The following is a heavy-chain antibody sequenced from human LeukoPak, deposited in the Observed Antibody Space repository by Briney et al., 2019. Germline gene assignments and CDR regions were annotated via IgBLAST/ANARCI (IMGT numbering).Heavy chain of an antibody. CDR2: IYSGGST. J-gene: IGHJ4*02. V-gene: IGHV3-66*01. D-gene: IGHD5-12*01. Sequence: GGSLRLSCAASGITVSSNYMTWVRQAPGKGLEWVSVIYSGGSTYYADSVKGRFTVSRDNSENTLYLQMNSLRGEDTAVYYCARDDSGYGGFDYWGQGTLVTVSS. CDR3: ARDDSGYGGFDY. CDR1: GITVSSNY.